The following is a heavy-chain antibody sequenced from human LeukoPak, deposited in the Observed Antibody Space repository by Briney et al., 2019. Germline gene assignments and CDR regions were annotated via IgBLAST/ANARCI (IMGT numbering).Heavy chain of an antibody. V-gene: IGHV6-1*01. CDR2: TYYRSKWYN. CDR3: ATVMISGWSTYYFDY. D-gene: IGHD6-19*01. J-gene: IGHJ4*02. Sequence: SQTLSLTCTISGDSVSSNSAAWNWIRQSPSRGLEWLGRTYYRSKWYNGYAVSVKSRITINPDTSENQFSLQLNSVTPEDTAVYYCATVMISGWSTYYFDYWGQGTLVTVSS. CDR1: GDSVSSNSAA.